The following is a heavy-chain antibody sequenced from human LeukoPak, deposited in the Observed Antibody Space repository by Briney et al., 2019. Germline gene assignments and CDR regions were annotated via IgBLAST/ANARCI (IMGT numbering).Heavy chain of an antibody. CDR3: ARDTGNYDYDPGGGWFDP. D-gene: IGHD3-16*01. CDR1: GGSISGYY. V-gene: IGHV4-4*07. J-gene: IGHJ5*02. Sequence: QSSETLSLTCTVSGGSISGYYWNWVRQPAGKGLEWIGRIYTSGNTNYNPSLKSRVTISVDTSKNQFSLKLSSVTAADTAVYYCARDTGNYDYDPGGGWFDPWGQGTLVTVSS. CDR2: IYTSGNT.